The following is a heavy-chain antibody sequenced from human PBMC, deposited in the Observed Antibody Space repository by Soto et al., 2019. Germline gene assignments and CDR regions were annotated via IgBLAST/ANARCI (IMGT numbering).Heavy chain of an antibody. J-gene: IGHJ4*02. V-gene: IGHV4-30-4*01. Sequence: SETLSLTCSVSGGSISSGDYYWSWIRQPPGKGLEWIGYIYYSGSTYYNPSLKSRVTISVDTSKNQFSLKLSSVTAADTAVYYCATIKLGSNRLDYWGQGTLVTVSS. CDR1: GGSISSGDYY. D-gene: IGHD3-10*01. CDR2: IYYSGST. CDR3: ATIKLGSNRLDY.